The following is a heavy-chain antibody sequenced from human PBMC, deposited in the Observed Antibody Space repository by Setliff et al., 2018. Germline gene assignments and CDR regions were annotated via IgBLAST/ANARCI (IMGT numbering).Heavy chain of an antibody. CDR1: GGTFSSYA. D-gene: IGHD3-3*01. CDR2: IIPIFGTA. CDR3: ASSRDYNFWSGYYSPLDY. J-gene: IGHJ4*02. Sequence: SVKVSCKASGGTFSSYAISWVRQAPGQGLEWMGGIIPIFGTANYAQKFQGRVTITADESTSTAYMELSSLRSEDTAVHYCASSRDYNFWSGYYSPLDYWGQGTLVTVSS. V-gene: IGHV1-69*13.